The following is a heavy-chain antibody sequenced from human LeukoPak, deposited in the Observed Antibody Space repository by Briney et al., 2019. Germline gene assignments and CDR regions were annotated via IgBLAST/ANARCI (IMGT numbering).Heavy chain of an antibody. J-gene: IGHJ4*02. CDR2: FDPEDGET. Sequence: ASVKVSCKVSGYTLTELSMHWVRQAPGKGLEWMGGFDPEDGETIYAQKFQGRVTMTEDTSTDTAYMELSSLRSEDTAVYYCARVVGSGSSGWYSGFDYWGQGTLVTVSS. CDR3: ARVVGSGSSGWYSGFDY. V-gene: IGHV1-24*01. CDR1: GYTLTELS. D-gene: IGHD6-19*01.